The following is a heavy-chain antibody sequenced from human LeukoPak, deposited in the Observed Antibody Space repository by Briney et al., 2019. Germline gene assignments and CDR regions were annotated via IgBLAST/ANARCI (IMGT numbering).Heavy chain of an antibody. J-gene: IGHJ4*02. D-gene: IGHD3-10*01. CDR2: ISWNSGSI. CDR3: AKGVELWFGELLYPLDY. CDR1: GFTFDDYA. Sequence: PGGSLRLSCAASGFTFDDYAMHWVRQAPGKGLEWVSGISWNSGSIVYADSVKGRFTISRDNAKNSLYLQMNSLRAEDTALYYCAKGVELWFGELLYPLDYWGQGTLVTVSS. V-gene: IGHV3-9*01.